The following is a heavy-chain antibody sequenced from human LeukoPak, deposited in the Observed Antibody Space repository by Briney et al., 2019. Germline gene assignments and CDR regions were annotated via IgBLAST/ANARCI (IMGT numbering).Heavy chain of an antibody. CDR2: ISSSRRYI. J-gene: IGHJ3*02. Sequence: GGCLRLSCAASGFTFSSYSMNWVRQAPGKGLEWGSSISSSRRYIYYADSVKGRFTISRDNAKNSLYLQMNSLRAEDTAVYYCARDPPKGAFDIWGQGTMVTVSS. CDR1: GFTFSSYS. V-gene: IGHV3-21*01. CDR3: ARDPPKGAFDI.